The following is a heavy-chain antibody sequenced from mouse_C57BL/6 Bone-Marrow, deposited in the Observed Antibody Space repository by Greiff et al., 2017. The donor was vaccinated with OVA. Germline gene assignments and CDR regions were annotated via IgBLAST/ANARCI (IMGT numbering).Heavy chain of an antibody. D-gene: IGHD3-2*02. CDR3: AREEGQLRPFAY. CDR1: GYTFTSYW. Sequence: QVQLQQPGAELVKPGASVKMSCKASGYTFTSYWITWVKQRPGQGLEWIGDIYPGSGSTNYNEKFKSKATLTVDTSSSTAYMQLSRLTSEDSAVYYCAREEGQLRPFAYWGQGTLVTVSA. V-gene: IGHV1-55*01. J-gene: IGHJ3*01. CDR2: IYPGSGST.